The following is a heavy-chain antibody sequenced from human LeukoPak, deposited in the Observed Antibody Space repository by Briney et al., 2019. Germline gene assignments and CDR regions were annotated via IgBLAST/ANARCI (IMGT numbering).Heavy chain of an antibody. V-gene: IGHV4-59*01. Sequence: SETLSLTCTVSGGSISSYYWSWIRQPPGKGLEWIGYIYYSGSTNYNPSLKSRVTISVDTSKNQFSLKLSSVTAADTAVYYCARVDWGAMGYYFDYWGQGTLVTVSS. CDR3: ARVDWGAMGYYFDY. CDR1: GGSISSYY. J-gene: IGHJ4*02. D-gene: IGHD1-26*01. CDR2: IYYSGST.